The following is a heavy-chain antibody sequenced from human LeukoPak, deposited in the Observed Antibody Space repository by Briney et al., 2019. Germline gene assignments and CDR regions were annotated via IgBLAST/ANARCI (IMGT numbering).Heavy chain of an antibody. J-gene: IGHJ3*02. Sequence: HGGSLRLSCAASGFTFDDYAMHWVRQAPGKGLEWVSGISWNSGSIGYADSVKGRFTISRGNAKNSLYLQMNSLRAEDTALYYCAKDRAFDIWGQGTMVTVSS. V-gene: IGHV3-9*01. CDR1: GFTFDDYA. CDR3: AKDRAFDI. CDR2: ISWNSGSI.